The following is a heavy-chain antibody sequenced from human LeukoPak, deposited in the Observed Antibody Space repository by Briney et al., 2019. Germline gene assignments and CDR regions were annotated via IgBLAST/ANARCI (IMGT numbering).Heavy chain of an antibody. V-gene: IGHV4-59*01. J-gene: IGHJ4*02. CDR3: ARVYQSAEYYFDY. CDR1: GGSIYRYY. CDR2: IYYTGST. Sequence: PSETLSLTCTVSGGSIYRYYWSWIRQPPGKGLEWSGDIYYTGSTEYHPSLKSRVTISLDTSTNKFSLKLTSVPAADTAVYYCARVYQSAEYYFDYWGPGNLVSVSS. D-gene: IGHD2-2*01.